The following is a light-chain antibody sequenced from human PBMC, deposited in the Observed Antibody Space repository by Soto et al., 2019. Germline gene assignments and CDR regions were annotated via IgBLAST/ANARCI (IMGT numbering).Light chain of an antibody. CDR3: QQDNNSPWT. V-gene: IGKV1-5*01. CDR2: HAS. Sequence: DIQMTQSPSTLSASVGDRVTITCRASQSISSWLAWYQQKPGEAPKLLLYHASTLESGVPSRFSGSGAGTEFTLTVSRLQPEDFGSYYCQQDNNSPWTFGQGTKVEIK. CDR1: QSISSW. J-gene: IGKJ1*01.